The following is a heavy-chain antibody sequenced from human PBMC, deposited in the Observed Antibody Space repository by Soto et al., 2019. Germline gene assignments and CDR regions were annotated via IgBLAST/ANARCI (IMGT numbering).Heavy chain of an antibody. CDR2: ISYDGSNK. J-gene: IGHJ4*02. D-gene: IGHD5-12*01. V-gene: IGHV3-30*18. CDR3: AKGGDSGYDWQMLDY. CDR1: GFTFSSYG. Sequence: GGSLRLSCAASGFTFSSYGMHWVRQAPGKGLEWVAVISYDGSNKYYADSVKGRFTISRDNSKNTLYLQMNSLRAEDTAVYHCAKGGDSGYDWQMLDYWGQGTQVTVSS.